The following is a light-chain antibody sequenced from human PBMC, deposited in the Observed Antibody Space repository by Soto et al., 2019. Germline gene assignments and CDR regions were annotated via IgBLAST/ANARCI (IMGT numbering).Light chain of an antibody. J-gene: IGLJ2*01. CDR1: SGHSSYI. CDR3: ETWDSNPRV. CDR2: LEGSGSY. V-gene: IGLV4-60*02. Sequence: QSVLTQSSSASASLGSSDKLTCTLSSGHSSYIIAWHQQQPGKAPRYLMKLEGSGSYNKGSGVPDRFSGSSSGADRYLTISTLQFEDEADYYCETWDSNPRVFGGGTKLTVL.